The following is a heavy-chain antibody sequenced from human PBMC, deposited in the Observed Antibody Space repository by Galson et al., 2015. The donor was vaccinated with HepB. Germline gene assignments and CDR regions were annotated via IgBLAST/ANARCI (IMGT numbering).Heavy chain of an antibody. CDR2: IDWDDEK. Sequence: PALVKPTQTLTLTCTFSGFSLNTSGMCVSWIRQPPGKALEWLALIDWDDEKYYRTSLKTGVTISKDTSKNQVVLTMPNVDPVDTATYYCARIQNGDGPFDYWGQGILVTVSS. CDR3: ARIQNGDGPFDY. D-gene: IGHD4-17*01. CDR1: GFSLNTSGMC. V-gene: IGHV2-70*01. J-gene: IGHJ4*02.